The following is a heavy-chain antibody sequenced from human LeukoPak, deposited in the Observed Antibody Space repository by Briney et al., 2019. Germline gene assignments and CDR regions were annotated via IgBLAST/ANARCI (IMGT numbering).Heavy chain of an antibody. CDR3: ASDYGSGCYRYNWFDP. Sequence: ASVKVSCKASGYTFTGYYMHWVRQAPGQGLEWMGWINPNSGGTNYAQKFQGRVAMTRDTSISTAYMELSRLRSDDTAVYYCASDYGSGCYRYNWFDPWGQGTLVTVSS. D-gene: IGHD3-10*01. J-gene: IGHJ5*02. V-gene: IGHV1-2*02. CDR2: INPNSGGT. CDR1: GYTFTGYY.